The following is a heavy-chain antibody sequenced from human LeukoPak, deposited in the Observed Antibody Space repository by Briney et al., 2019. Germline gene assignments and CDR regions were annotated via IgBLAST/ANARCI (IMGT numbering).Heavy chain of an antibody. CDR1: GFTFTSYA. Sequence: PGGSLRLSCAASGFTFTSYAMNWVRQAPGKGLEWVSFISASGSSTHYADSVKGRFTISRDNSNNTLYLQINSLRAEDTAAYYCAKGAQCDFWTGYTLEYFDVWGKGTPVTVSS. V-gene: IGHV3-23*01. J-gene: IGHJ4*02. CDR2: ISASGSST. CDR3: AKGAQCDFWTGYTLEYFDV. D-gene: IGHD3/OR15-3a*01.